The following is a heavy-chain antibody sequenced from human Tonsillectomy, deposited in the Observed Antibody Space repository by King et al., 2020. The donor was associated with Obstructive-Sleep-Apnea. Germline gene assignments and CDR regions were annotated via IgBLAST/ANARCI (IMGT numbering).Heavy chain of an antibody. Sequence: VQLVESGGGLVQPGGALRLSCAASEFTFSTYSMNWGRQAPGKGLEWSSYSRSSSSTLYYADSVKGRVSISRDNAKNLLYLQMNSLRAEDTAVYYGARVRGGGSLWGQGTLVTVSS. CDR2: SRSSSSTL. J-gene: IGHJ4*02. CDR3: ARVRGGGSL. D-gene: IGHD2-15*01. CDR1: EFTFSTYS. V-gene: IGHV3-48*04.